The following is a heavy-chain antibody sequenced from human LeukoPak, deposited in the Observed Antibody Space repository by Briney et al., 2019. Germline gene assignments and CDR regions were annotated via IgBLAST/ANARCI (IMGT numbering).Heavy chain of an antibody. CDR1: GLTFSSYA. Sequence: GGSLRLSCAASGLTFSSYAMHWVRQAPGKGLEWITVISYDGSDKYYADPVNGRFTISRDNSKETLFLRMNSLRVEDTAIYFCARDGYCSSTACPWGRFDRWGRGTLVTVSS. V-gene: IGHV3-30*04. D-gene: IGHD2-2*01. J-gene: IGHJ5*02. CDR3: ARDGYCSSTACPWGRFDR. CDR2: ISYDGSDK.